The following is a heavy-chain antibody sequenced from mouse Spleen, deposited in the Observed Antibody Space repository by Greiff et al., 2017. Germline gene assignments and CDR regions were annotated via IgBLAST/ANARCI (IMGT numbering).Heavy chain of an antibody. D-gene: IGHD2-2*01. CDR2: IDPSDSYT. CDR1: GYTFTSYW. Sequence: QVQLQQPGAELVKPGASVKLSCKASGYTFTSYWMQWVKQRPGQGLEWIGEIDPSDSYTNYNQKFKGKATLTVDTSSSTAYMQLSSLTSEDSAVYYCARSRLRAMDYWGQGTSVTVSS. V-gene: IGHV1-50*01. J-gene: IGHJ4*01. CDR3: ARSRLRAMDY.